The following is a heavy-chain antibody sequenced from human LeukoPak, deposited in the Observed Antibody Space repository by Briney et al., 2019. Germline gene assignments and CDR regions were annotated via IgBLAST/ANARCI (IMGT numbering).Heavy chain of an antibody. D-gene: IGHD3-10*01. CDR1: GFTFSSYG. CDR2: IWYDGSNK. CDR3: ARGSVVRVHYYYYGMDV. Sequence: GRSLRLSCAASGFTFSSYGMHWVRQAPGKGLEWVAVIWYDGSNKYYADSVKGRFTISRDNSKNTLYLQMNSLRAEDTAVYYCARGSVVRVHYYYYGMDVWGQGTTVTVSS. J-gene: IGHJ6*02. V-gene: IGHV3-33*01.